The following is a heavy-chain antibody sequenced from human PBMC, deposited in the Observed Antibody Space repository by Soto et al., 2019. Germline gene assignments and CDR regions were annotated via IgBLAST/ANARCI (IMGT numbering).Heavy chain of an antibody. Sequence: GGSLRLSSASSGFTFSSYSINWVRQAPGKGLEWISYISSHSSTLYYADSVKGRFTISRDNAGNSLYLQMNSLRDEDTAVYYCVRDGSGNLYLNWFDPWGQGTLVTVSS. CDR2: ISSHSSTL. CDR1: GFTFSSYS. J-gene: IGHJ5*02. V-gene: IGHV3-48*02. CDR3: VRDGSGNLYLNWFDP. D-gene: IGHD2-15*01.